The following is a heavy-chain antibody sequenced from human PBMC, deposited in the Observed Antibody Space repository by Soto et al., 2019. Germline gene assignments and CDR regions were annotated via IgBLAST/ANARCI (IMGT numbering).Heavy chain of an antibody. Sequence: GGSQRLSCAASGFTFTRYSMNWVRQAPGKGLEWVSSISSTTNYIYYGDSMKGRFTISRDNAKNSLYLEMNSLRAEDTAVYYCARESEDLTSNFDYWGQGTLVTVSS. CDR2: ISSTTNYI. V-gene: IGHV3-21*06. CDR1: GFTFTRYS. CDR3: ARESEDLTSNFDY. J-gene: IGHJ4*02.